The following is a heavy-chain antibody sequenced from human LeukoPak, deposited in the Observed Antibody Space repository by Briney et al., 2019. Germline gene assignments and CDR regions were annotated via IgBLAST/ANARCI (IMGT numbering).Heavy chain of an antibody. CDR2: IYYSGST. V-gene: IGHV4-31*03. Sequence: SETLSLTCTVSGGSISSGGYYWSWIRQHPGKGLEWIGYIYYSGSTYYNPSLKSRVTISVDTSKNQFSLKLSSVTAADTAVYYCASQPRYDFWSGFTRDYWGQGTLVTVSS. CDR3: ASQPRYDFWSGFTRDY. CDR1: GGSISSGGYY. D-gene: IGHD3-3*01. J-gene: IGHJ4*02.